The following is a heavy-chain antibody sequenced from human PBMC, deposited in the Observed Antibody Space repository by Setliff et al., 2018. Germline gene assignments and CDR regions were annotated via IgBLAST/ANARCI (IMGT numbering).Heavy chain of an antibody. CDR1: DLNFDKYW. V-gene: IGHV3-7*01. J-gene: IGHJ4*02. Sequence: GGSLRLSCAASDLNFDKYWMTWVRQAPGKGLEWVANINQYGNETYSVDSVKGRFTVSRDNAKDSLYLQMDSLRVEDTAVYYCARGVIPGSYWGQGTLVTVSS. CDR2: INQYGNET. CDR3: ARGVIPGSY. D-gene: IGHD2-21*01.